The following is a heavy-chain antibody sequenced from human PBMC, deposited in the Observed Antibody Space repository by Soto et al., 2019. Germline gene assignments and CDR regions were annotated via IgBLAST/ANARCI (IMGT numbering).Heavy chain of an antibody. CDR2: IMKDGGVK. D-gene: IGHD2-21*02. J-gene: IGHJ4*02. Sequence: EVQLVESGGGLVQPGGSLRLSCAASGFTFSGYWMGWVRQAPGKGLEWVARIMKDGGVKKYVDSVKGRFTISRDNAKNSVFLQMNSLRAEDTAVYYCARDSDFYKADYWGQGTLVTVS. V-gene: IGHV3-7*01. CDR3: ARDSDFYKADY. CDR1: GFTFSGYW.